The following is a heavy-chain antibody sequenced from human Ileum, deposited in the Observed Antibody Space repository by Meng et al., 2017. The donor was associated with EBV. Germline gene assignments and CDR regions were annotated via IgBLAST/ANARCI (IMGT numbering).Heavy chain of an antibody. D-gene: IGHD3-9*01. CDR1: GGAVISNNW. CDR2: IFHIGST. Sequence: QVQQQGSGPRLVKPSGTLSPTCAVVGGAVISNNWWSWVRQPPGKGLEWIGEIFHIGSTNNSPSLKSRVTISVDNSKNQFSLSLTSVTAADTAIYYCAKVSLTGTFYDHWGQGILVTVSS. CDR3: AKVSLTGTFYDH. V-gene: IGHV4-4*02. J-gene: IGHJ4*02.